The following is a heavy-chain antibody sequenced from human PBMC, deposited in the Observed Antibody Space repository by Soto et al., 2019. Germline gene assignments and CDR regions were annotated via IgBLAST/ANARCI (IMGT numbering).Heavy chain of an antibody. Sequence: QVQLQESGPGLVKPSGTLSLTCAVSGDSMTNTNWWSWVRQPAGKGLEWIGEIYHSGSTNYNPSLRSRVTMSVDKSKNQFSLNLTSVTAADTAVYYCAKRSLRRLRFVETHWGQGTLVTVSS. J-gene: IGHJ4*02. CDR1: GDSMTNTNW. V-gene: IGHV4-4*02. CDR3: AKRSLRRLRFVETH. CDR2: IYHSGST. D-gene: IGHD3-3*01.